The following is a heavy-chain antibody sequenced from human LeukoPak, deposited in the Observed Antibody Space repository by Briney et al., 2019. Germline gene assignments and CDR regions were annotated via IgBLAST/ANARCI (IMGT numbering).Heavy chain of an antibody. CDR2: IWYDGSNK. V-gene: IGHV3-33*01. CDR3: ARDPTAYYDSSGYYLNTIDY. Sequence: GGSLRLSCAASGFTFSSYGMHWVRQAPGKGLEWVAVIWYDGSNKYYADSVKGRFTTSRDNSKKTLYLQMNRLRAEDTAVYYCARDPTAYYDSSGYYLNTIDYWGQGTLVTVSS. D-gene: IGHD3-22*01. J-gene: IGHJ4*02. CDR1: GFTFSSYG.